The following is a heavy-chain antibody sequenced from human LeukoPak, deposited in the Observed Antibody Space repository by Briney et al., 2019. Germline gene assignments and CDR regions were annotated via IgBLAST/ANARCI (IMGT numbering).Heavy chain of an antibody. Sequence: PGGSLRLSCAASGFTFSTYAMSWVRQAPGKGLEWVSSISGSGGSTYYADSVKGRFTISRDNSKSTLYLQMNSLTTEDTAVYYCAKDWGLMELRDYGMDVWGQGTTVTVSS. D-gene: IGHD1-7*01. CDR2: ISGSGGST. CDR1: GFTFSTYA. V-gene: IGHV3-23*01. J-gene: IGHJ6*02. CDR3: AKDWGLMELRDYGMDV.